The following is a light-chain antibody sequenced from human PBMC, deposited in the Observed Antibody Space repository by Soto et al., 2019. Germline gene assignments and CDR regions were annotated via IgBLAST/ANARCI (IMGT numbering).Light chain of an antibody. CDR1: SSDIGAYKF. CDR2: EVS. CDR3: SLYAGPNRVV. Sequence: QSVLTQPPSASGSPGQSVAISCTGTSSDIGAYKFVSWYQQHPGKAPKLIIYEVSIRPSGVPDRFSGSKSGNTASLTVSGLLAEDEADYYCSLYAGPNRVVFGGGTKLTVL. V-gene: IGLV2-8*01. J-gene: IGLJ2*01.